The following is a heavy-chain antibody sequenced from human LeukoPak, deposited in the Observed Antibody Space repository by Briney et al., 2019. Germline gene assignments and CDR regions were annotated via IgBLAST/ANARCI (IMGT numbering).Heavy chain of an antibody. J-gene: IGHJ4*02. D-gene: IGHD3-22*01. Sequence: SETLSLTCSVSGGFNTHYYWSWIRQPPGKGLEWIGYFYHSGSTNYNPSLKSRVTISVDASKNHFSLKLSSVTAADTAVYYCARGQWLPVFDFWGQGTLVTVSS. V-gene: IGHV4-59*01. CDR3: ARGQWLPVFDF. CDR2: FYHSGST. CDR1: GGFNTHYY.